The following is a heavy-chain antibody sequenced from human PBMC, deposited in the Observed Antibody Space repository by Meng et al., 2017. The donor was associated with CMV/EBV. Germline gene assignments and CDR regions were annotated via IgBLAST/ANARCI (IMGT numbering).Heavy chain of an antibody. CDR1: GGTFSSYA. CDR2: IIPILDIA. Sequence: SVKVSCKASGGTFSSYAISWVRQAPGQGLEWMGGIIPILDIANYAQKFQGRVTITADKSTSTAYMELSSLRSEDTAVYYCARAKIIDFWSGYQIDYWGQGTLVTVSS. D-gene: IGHD3-3*01. CDR3: ARAKIIDFWSGYQIDY. J-gene: IGHJ4*02. V-gene: IGHV1-69*10.